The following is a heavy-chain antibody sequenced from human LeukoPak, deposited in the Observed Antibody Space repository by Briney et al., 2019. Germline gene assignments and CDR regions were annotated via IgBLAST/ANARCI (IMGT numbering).Heavy chain of an antibody. J-gene: IGHJ6*03. CDR3: ARVGSGQDYYYYMDV. CDR1: GGSFSGYY. V-gene: IGHV4-34*01. CDR2: INHSGST. Sequence: KPSETLSLTCAVYGGSFSGYYWSWIRQPPGKGLEWIGEINHSGSTNYNPSLKSRVTISVDTSKNQFSLKLSSVTAADTAVYYCARVGSGQDYYYYMDVWGKGTTVTVSS. D-gene: IGHD3-10*01.